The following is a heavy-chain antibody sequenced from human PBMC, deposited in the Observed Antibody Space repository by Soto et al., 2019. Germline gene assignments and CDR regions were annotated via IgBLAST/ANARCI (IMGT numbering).Heavy chain of an antibody. J-gene: IGHJ4*02. CDR3: AIWSGPYQLFDY. Sequence: PSETLSLTCTVSGGSISSGGYYWSWIRQHPGKGLEWIGYIYYSGSTYYNPSLKSRVTISVDTSKNQFSLKLSSVTAADTAVYYCAIWSGPYQLFDYWGQGTLVTVSS. V-gene: IGHV4-31*03. CDR2: IYYSGST. CDR1: GGSISSGGYY. D-gene: IGHD2-2*01.